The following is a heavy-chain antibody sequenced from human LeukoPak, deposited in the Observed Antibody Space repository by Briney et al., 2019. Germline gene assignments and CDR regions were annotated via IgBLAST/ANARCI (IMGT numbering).Heavy chain of an antibody. V-gene: IGHV3-48*03. D-gene: IGHD3-9*01. CDR3: ARSFDWTTFDY. CDR1: GFTFSSHE. CDR2: ISSSGSTI. J-gene: IGHJ4*02. Sequence: PGGSLRLSCAASGFTFSSHEMNWVRQAPGKGLEWVSYISSSGSTIYYADSVKGRFTISRDNAKNSLYLQMNSLRAEDTAVYYCARSFDWTTFDYWGQGALVTVSS.